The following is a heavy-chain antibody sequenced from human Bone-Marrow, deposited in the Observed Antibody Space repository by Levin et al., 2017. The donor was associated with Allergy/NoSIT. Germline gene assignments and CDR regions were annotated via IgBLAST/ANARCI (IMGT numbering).Heavy chain of an antibody. V-gene: IGHV1-18*01. CDR2: ISISKGDT. CDR3: ARDASYRSDWLSDF. Sequence: PRASVKVSCKASAYKFDSYGISWVRQAPGQGLEWMGWISISKGDTNYAQKFQGRVTMTRDISTQTAYMELKRLRSDDTAVYYCARDASYRSDWLSDFWGQGTRVTVSS. CDR1: AYKFDSYG. D-gene: IGHD6-19*01. J-gene: IGHJ4*02.